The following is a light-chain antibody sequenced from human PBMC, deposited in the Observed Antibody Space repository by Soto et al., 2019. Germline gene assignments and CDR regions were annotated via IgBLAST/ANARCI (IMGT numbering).Light chain of an antibody. CDR3: QQYGYSRT. J-gene: IGKJ1*01. CDR1: QTLSSRH. Sequence: VLTQSPGTLSLSPGVRATLSCMASQTLSSRHLAWYQQKPGQAPRLLIYGSSSRATDIPDRFSGSGSGTDFTPTISTLEHEDFAIYYCQQYGYSRTFGQGTKVDIK. CDR2: GSS. V-gene: IGKV3-20*01.